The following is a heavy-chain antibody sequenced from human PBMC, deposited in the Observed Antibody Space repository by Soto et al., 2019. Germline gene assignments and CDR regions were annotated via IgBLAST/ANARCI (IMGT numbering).Heavy chain of an antibody. CDR3: ASPDTRTWPDAFDI. Sequence: SETLSLTCTVSGGSISSSSYYWGWIRQPPGKGLEWIGSIYYSGSTYYNPSLKSRVTISVDTSKNQFSLKLSSVTAADTAVYYCASPDTRTWPDAFDIWGQGTMVTVSS. V-gene: IGHV4-39*01. CDR2: IYYSGST. CDR1: GGSISSSSYY. D-gene: IGHD2-15*01. J-gene: IGHJ3*02.